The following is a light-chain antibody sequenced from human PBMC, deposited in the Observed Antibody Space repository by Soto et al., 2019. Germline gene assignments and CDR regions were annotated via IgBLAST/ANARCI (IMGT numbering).Light chain of an antibody. CDR1: SSNIGSEY. CDR3: GTWDNGLSTGAAWV. V-gene: IGLV1-51*01. Sequence: QSVLTQPPSVSAAPGQKVAISCSGSSSNIGSEYVSWYQQLPGTAPKLLIYENYKRPSGIPERFSGSKSGTSATLDITGLQTADEADYYCGTWDNGLSTGAAWVFGGGTQLTVL. J-gene: IGLJ3*02. CDR2: ENY.